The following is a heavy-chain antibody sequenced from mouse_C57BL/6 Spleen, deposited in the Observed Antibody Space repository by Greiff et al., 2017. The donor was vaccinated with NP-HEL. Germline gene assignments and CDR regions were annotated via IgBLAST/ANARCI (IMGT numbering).Heavy chain of an antibody. J-gene: IGHJ1*03. V-gene: IGHV5-17*01. Sequence: EVHLVESGGGLVKPGGSLKLSCAASGFTFSDYGMHWVRQAPEKGLEWVAYISSGSSTIYYADTVKGRFTISRDNAKNTLFLQMTSLRSEDTAMYYCARHRIYYYGSSYGYFDVWGTGTTVTVSS. CDR3: ARHRIYYYGSSYGYFDV. CDR2: ISSGSSTI. CDR1: GFTFSDYG. D-gene: IGHD1-1*01.